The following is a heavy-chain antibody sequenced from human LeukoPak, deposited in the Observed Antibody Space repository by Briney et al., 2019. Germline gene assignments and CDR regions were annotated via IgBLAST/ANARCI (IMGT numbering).Heavy chain of an antibody. Sequence: GASVKVSCKASGYTFTSYGISWVRQAPGQGLEWMGWISAYNGNTNYAQKLQGRVTMTTDTSTSTAYMELRSLRSDDTAVYYCARGDDSSSWQSLFDPWGQGTLVTVSS. V-gene: IGHV1-18*01. CDR2: ISAYNGNT. CDR3: ARGDDSSSWQSLFDP. J-gene: IGHJ5*02. CDR1: GYTFTSYG. D-gene: IGHD6-13*01.